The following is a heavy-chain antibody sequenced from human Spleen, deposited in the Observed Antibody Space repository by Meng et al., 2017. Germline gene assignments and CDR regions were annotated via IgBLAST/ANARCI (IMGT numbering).Heavy chain of an antibody. CDR1: CGSFSGFY. CDR3: ATRVGEGIRYFDWAFDY. CDR2: INHGEST. Sequence: QVQLQQWGAGLFKPSETLSLTCAVDCGSFSGFYWNWIRQTPGKGLEWIGEINHGESTNYNPSLKGRLIISVDTSKNQFSLNLSSVTAADTAVYYCATRVGEGIRYFDWAFDYWGPGTLVTVSS. J-gene: IGHJ4*02. D-gene: IGHD3-9*01. V-gene: IGHV4-34*01.